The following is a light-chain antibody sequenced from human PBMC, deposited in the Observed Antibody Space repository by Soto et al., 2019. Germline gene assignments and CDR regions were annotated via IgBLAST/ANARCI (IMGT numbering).Light chain of an antibody. J-gene: IGLJ1*01. Sequence: QSALTQPPSASGTPGQRVLISCSGSSSNIGTNPVNWYRQVPGTAPQRLIYDNNQRPSGVPDRFSGSKSGTSASLAISGLESEDEADYYGAAWDGRLKGYVFANGTKVTV. CDR3: AAWDGRLKGYV. V-gene: IGLV1-44*01. CDR2: DNN. CDR1: SSNIGTNP.